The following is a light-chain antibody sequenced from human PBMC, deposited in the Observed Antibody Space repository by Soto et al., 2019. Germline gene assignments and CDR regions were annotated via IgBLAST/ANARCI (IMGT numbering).Light chain of an antibody. CDR1: QTINNY. J-gene: IGKJ4*01. CDR3: QESITAPLT. Sequence: DIQMTQSPSSLSASVGDRVTITCRASQTINNYLNWYQQKPGKAPKLLIYAASSLQSGVPSRFSGSGSGKDFTLTISSLQAEDSATYFCQESITAPLTFGGGTKVEVK. V-gene: IGKV1-39*01. CDR2: AAS.